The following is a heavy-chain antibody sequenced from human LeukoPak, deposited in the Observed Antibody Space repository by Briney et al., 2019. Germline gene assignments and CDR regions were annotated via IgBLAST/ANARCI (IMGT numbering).Heavy chain of an antibody. CDR3: ASWSGSYRRYYYMDV. J-gene: IGHJ6*03. D-gene: IGHD1-26*01. CDR2: IYYSGST. CDR1: GGSISSYY. Sequence: PSETLSLTCTASGGSISSYYWSWIRQPPGKGLEWMGYIYYSGSTNYNPSLKSRVTISVDTSKNQFSLKLSSVTAADTAVYYCASWSGSYRRYYYMDVWGKGATVTVSS. V-gene: IGHV4-59*01.